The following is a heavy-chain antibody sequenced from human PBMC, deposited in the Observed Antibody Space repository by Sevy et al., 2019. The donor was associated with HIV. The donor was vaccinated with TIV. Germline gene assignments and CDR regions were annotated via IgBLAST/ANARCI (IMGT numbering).Heavy chain of an antibody. CDR1: GYTFTNYH. CDR3: ARAPSGSQGPGQYFHH. D-gene: IGHD1-26*01. V-gene: IGHV1-18*01. J-gene: IGHJ1*01. CDR2: ITPNNGDT. Sequence: ASVKVSCKASGYTFTNYHITWVRQAPGQVLESMGRITPNNGDTNYAQRLQGRVTMTTDTSTSTVYMELRSLRSDDTAVYYCARAPSGSQGPGQYFHHWGQGTLVTVSS.